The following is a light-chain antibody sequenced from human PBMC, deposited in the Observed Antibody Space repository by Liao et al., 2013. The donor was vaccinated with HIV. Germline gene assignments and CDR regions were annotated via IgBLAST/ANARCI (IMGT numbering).Light chain of an antibody. V-gene: IGLV3-21*04. CDR1: NIGRKS. Sequence: SYVMTQPPSVSVVPGQTATITCGGNNIGRKSVHWYQQKPGQAPVLVIFSDSDRPSGIPERFSGSNSGNTATLTISRVVAGDEADYYCQVWDSSGQNVVFGGGTTLTVL. J-gene: IGLJ2*01. CDR2: SDS. CDR3: QVWDSSGQNVV.